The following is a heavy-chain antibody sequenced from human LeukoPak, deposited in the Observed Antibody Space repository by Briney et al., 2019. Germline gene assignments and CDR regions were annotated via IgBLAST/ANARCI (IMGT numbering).Heavy chain of an antibody. CDR1: GYSISSGYY. D-gene: IGHD3-10*01. J-gene: IGHJ4*02. CDR2: IYHSGST. Sequence: MPSETLSLTCAVSGYSISSGYYWGWIRQPPGKGLEWIGSIYHSGSTYYNPSLKSRVTISVDTSKSNFSLKLSSVTAADTAVYYCASSGSGSYYNFDYWGQGTLVTVSS. CDR3: ASSGSGSYYNFDY. V-gene: IGHV4-38-2*01.